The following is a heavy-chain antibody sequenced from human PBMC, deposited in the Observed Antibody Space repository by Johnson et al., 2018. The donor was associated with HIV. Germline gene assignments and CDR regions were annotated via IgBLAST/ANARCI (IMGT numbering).Heavy chain of an antibody. Sequence: QVQLVESGGGLVQPGGSLRLSCAASGFTFDDYGMSWVRQAPGKGLEWVAVISYDGSNKYYADSVKGRFTISRDNSKNTLYLQINSLRAEETAVYYGARDLLIAYCCGDCWDAFDIWGQGTMVTVSS. D-gene: IGHD2-21*02. CDR2: ISYDGSNK. CDR1: GFTFDDYG. J-gene: IGHJ3*02. V-gene: IGHV3-30*03. CDR3: ARDLLIAYCCGDCWDAFDI.